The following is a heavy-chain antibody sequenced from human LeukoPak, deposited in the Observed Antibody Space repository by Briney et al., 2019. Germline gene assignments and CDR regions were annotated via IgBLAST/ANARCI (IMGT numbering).Heavy chain of an antibody. Sequence: GASVKVSCKASGYTFTSYYIHWVRQAPGQGLEWMGIINPSGGSTSYAQKFQGRVTMTRDTSTSTVYMELSSLRSEDTAVYYCARGHVVPATMCGWFGTWGQGTLVTVSS. J-gene: IGHJ5*02. CDR3: ARGHVVPATMCGWFGT. CDR1: GYTFTSYY. D-gene: IGHD2-2*01. CDR2: INPSGGST. V-gene: IGHV1-46*01.